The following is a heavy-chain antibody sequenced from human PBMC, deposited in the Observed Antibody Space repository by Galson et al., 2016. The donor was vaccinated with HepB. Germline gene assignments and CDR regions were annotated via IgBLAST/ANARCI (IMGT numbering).Heavy chain of an antibody. J-gene: IGHJ5*02. V-gene: IGHV6-1*01. Sequence: CAISGDSVSSNSAAWNWIRQSPSRGLEWLGRTFYRSKWHNEYAVSVQSRISIKSDTSKNQFSLQLNSVSPEDTAVYCCARDPGWQYRDSGSYLGWFEPWGQGTLVTVSS. CDR2: TFYRSKWHN. CDR3: ARDPGWQYRDSGSYLGWFEP. D-gene: IGHD1-26*01. CDR1: GDSVSSNSAA.